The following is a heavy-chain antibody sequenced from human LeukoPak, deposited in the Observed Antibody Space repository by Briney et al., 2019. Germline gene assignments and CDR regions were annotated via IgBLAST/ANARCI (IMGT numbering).Heavy chain of an antibody. J-gene: IGHJ4*02. D-gene: IGHD3-22*01. CDR1: GGSISSYY. CDR3: ARGTYYYDSSGHYYVVKNRYHFDY. CDR2: IYYSGST. Sequence: PSETLSLTCTVSGGSISSYYWSWIRQPPGKGLEWIGYIYYSGSTNYNPSLKSRVTISVDTSKNQFSLKLSSVNAADTAVYYYARGTYYYDSSGHYYVVKNRYHFDYWGQGTPVTVSS. V-gene: IGHV4-59*12.